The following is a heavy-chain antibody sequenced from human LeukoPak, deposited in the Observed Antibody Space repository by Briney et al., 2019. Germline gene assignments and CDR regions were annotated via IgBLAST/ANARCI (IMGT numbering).Heavy chain of an antibody. CDR1: GFTFSSYI. V-gene: IGHV3-48*04. D-gene: IGHD2-2*01. J-gene: IGHJ4*02. Sequence: GGSLRLSCAASGFTFSSYIMNWVRQAPGKGLGWVSYISSSSSNIYYADTVKGRFTLSRDNAKNSLYLQRNSLRAEDTAVYYCASTGRYCTSTSCSNYFHYWGQGTLVTVSS. CDR2: ISSSSSNI. CDR3: ASTGRYCTSTSCSNYFHY.